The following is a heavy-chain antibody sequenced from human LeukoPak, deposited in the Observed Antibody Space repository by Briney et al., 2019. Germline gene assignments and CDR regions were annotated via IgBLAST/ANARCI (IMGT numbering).Heavy chain of an antibody. Sequence: ETLSLTCAVYGGSFSGYYWSWIRQPPGKGLEWVSVLYSGGSTYYADSVKGRFTISRDNSKNTLYLQMNSLRGEDTAVYYCAREAVTYGSGADPLDYWGQGTLVTVSS. CDR1: GGSFSGYY. D-gene: IGHD3-10*01. CDR3: AREAVTYGSGADPLDY. V-gene: IGHV3-66*01. J-gene: IGHJ4*02. CDR2: LYSGGST.